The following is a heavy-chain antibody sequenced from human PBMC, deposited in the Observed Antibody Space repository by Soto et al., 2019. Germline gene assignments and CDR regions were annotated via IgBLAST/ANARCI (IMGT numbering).Heavy chain of an antibody. CDR1: GFTFSSYG. J-gene: IGHJ6*03. CDR3: ARDHDLWSNMYYYYMDV. CDR2: IWFDGSNK. V-gene: IGHV3-33*01. Sequence: QVQLVESGGRVVQPGRSLRLSCEASGFTFSSYGMHWVRQAPGKGLEWVAVIWFDGSNKYYADSVKGRFTISRDNSKNTMYLQMDSPRAEDTAVYYCARDHDLWSNMYYYYMDVWGKGTTVTVSS. D-gene: IGHD3-3*01.